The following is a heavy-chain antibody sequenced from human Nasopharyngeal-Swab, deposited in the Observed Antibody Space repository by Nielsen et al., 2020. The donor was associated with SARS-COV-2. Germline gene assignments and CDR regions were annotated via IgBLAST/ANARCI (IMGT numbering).Heavy chain of an antibody. V-gene: IGHV3-23*01. CDR1: GFTFSNYA. CDR2: ISGSGGST. J-gene: IGHJ4*02. CDR3: ARDGRPIRYFDWLSGY. D-gene: IGHD3-9*01. Sequence: GGSLRLSCAASGFTFSNYAMSWVRQAPGKGLEWVSAISGSGGSTYYADSVKGRFTISRDNSKNTLYLQMNSLRAEDTAVYYCARDGRPIRYFDWLSGYWGQGTLVTVSS.